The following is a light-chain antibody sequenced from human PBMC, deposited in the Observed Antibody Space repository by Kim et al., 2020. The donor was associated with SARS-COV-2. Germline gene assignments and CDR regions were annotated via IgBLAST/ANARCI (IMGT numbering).Light chain of an antibody. CDR3: QVWDSSTYV. V-gene: IGLV3-9*01. CDR2: RDS. J-gene: IGLJ1*01. Sequence: SGARGHTARITCGGNNIGSKNVHWYQQKPGQAPVLVIYRDSNRPSGIPERFSGSNSGNTATLTISRAQAGDEADYYCQVWDSSTYVFGTGTKVTVL. CDR1: NIGSKN.